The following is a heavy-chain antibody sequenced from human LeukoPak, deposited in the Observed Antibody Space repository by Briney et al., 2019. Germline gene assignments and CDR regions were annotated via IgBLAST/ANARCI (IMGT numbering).Heavy chain of an antibody. V-gene: IGHV4-39*07. Sequence: SETLSLTCTVSGGSISSSSYYWGWIRQPPGKGLEWIGSIYYSGSTYYNPSLKSRVTISVDTSKNQFSLKLSSVTAADTAVYYCARDQSYYYDSSGYIGPQGAFDIWGQGTMVTVSS. CDR3: ARDQSYYYDSSGYIGPQGAFDI. CDR1: GGSISSSSYY. D-gene: IGHD3-22*01. CDR2: IYYSGST. J-gene: IGHJ3*02.